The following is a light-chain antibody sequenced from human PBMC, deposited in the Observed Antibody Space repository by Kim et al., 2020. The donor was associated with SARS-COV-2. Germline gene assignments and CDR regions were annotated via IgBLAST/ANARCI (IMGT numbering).Light chain of an antibody. CDR1: QSIGIY. CDR3: QQSYSTPFT. J-gene: IGKJ5*01. V-gene: IGKV1-39*01. CDR2: AAS. Sequence: DIQMTQSPSSLSASVGDRVTITCRTSQSIGIYFNWYQQKPGKAPKPLIYAASSLQSGVPSRFSGSGSGTDFTLTISSLQPEDFATYYCQQSYSTPFTFGQGTRLEIK.